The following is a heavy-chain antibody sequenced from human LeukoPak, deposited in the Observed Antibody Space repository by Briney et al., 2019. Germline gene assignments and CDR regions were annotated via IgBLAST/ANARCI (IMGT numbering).Heavy chain of an antibody. D-gene: IGHD3-3*01. Sequence: SETLSLTCAVYGGSFSGYYWNWIRQPPGKGLEWIGEINHSGSTNYNPSLKNRVTISVDTSKNQFSLKLSSVTAADTAVYYCARAPTASYYDFWSGYYMMGSWFDPWGQGTLVTVSS. CDR2: INHSGST. CDR1: GGSFSGYY. V-gene: IGHV4-34*01. J-gene: IGHJ5*02. CDR3: ARAPTASYYDFWSGYYMMGSWFDP.